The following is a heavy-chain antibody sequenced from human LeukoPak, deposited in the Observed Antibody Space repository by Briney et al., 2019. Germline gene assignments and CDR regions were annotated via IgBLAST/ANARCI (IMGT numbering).Heavy chain of an antibody. Sequence: PSETLSLTCTVSGASFNIYYWTWIRQPPGKGLEWIGYIYYSGSTNYNPSLKSRVTMSVDTSKNQFSLKLRSVTAADTAVYYCARGGFSGGILRYFDLWGRGTLVTVSS. D-gene: IGHD2-15*01. CDR2: IYYSGST. J-gene: IGHJ2*01. CDR1: GASFNIYY. CDR3: ARGGFSGGILRYFDL. V-gene: IGHV4-59*01.